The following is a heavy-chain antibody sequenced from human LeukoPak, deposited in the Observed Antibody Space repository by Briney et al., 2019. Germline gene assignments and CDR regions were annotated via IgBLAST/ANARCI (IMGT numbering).Heavy chain of an antibody. D-gene: IGHD1-1*01. CDR3: ARGGATGGTYNWFDP. J-gene: IGHJ5*02. V-gene: IGHV4-59*01. CDR2: IYYSGST. Sequence: SETLSLTCTVSGGSISSYYWSWIRQPPGKGLEWIGYIYYSGSTNYNPSLKSRVTISVDTPKNQFSLKLSSVTAADTAVYYCARGGATGGTYNWFDPWGQGTLVTVSS. CDR1: GGSISSYY.